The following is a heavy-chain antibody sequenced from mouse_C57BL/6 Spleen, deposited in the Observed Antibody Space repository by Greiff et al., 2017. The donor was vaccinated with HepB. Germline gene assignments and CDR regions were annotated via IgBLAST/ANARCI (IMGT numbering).Heavy chain of an antibody. CDR3: ARDYYGNHLDY. Sequence: QVHVKQPGTELVKPGASVKLSCKASGYTFTSYWMHWVKQRPGQGLEWIGNINPSNGGTNYNEKFKSKATLTVDKSSSTAYMQLSSLTSEDSAVYYCARDYYGNHLDYWGQGTTLTVSS. CDR2: INPSNGGT. D-gene: IGHD2-1*01. CDR1: GYTFTSYW. J-gene: IGHJ2*01. V-gene: IGHV1-53*01.